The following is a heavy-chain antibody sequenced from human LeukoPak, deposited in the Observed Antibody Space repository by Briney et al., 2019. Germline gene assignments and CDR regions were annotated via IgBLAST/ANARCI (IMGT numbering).Heavy chain of an antibody. CDR2: ISGSGGST. Sequence: GGSLRLSCAAAGFTFSSYAMGWVRQEAGKGMEWVSAISGSGGSTYYADSVKGRFTISRDNSKNTLYLQMNSLRAEDTAVYYCAKDRSYYYDSSGYYYPSFDYWGQGTLVTVSS. V-gene: IGHV3-23*01. D-gene: IGHD3-22*01. J-gene: IGHJ4*02. CDR3: AKDRSYYYDSSGYYYPSFDY. CDR1: GFTFSSYA.